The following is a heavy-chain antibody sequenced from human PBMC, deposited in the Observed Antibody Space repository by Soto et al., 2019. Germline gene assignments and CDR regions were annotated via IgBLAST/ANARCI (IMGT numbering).Heavy chain of an antibody. CDR1: VFTFSSYG. V-gene: IGHV3-30*03. CDR2: ISYAGSNK. J-gene: IGHJ4*02. Sequence: QVQLVESGGGVVQPGRSLRLSCAASVFTFSSYGMHWVRQAPGKGLEWVAVISYAGSNKYYADSVKVRFNISRDNSKNTLYLQMNSLSAEDTAVYYCAPWFGAFDYWGQGTLVPVSS. D-gene: IGHD3-10*01. CDR3: APWFGAFDY.